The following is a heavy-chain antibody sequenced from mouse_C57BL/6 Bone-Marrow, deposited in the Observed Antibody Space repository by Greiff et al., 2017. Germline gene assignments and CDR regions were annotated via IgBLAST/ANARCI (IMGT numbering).Heavy chain of an antibody. D-gene: IGHD1-1*01. Sequence: EVQVVESGGDLVKPGGSLKLSCAASGFTFSSYGMSWVRQTPDKRLEWVATISSGGSYTYYPDSVKGRFTISRDNAKNTLYLQISSLKSEDTAMYYCAGYDCGRGDYWGQGTSVTVSS. J-gene: IGHJ4*01. CDR3: AGYDCGRGDY. CDR2: ISSGGSYT. V-gene: IGHV5-6*01. CDR1: GFTFSSYG.